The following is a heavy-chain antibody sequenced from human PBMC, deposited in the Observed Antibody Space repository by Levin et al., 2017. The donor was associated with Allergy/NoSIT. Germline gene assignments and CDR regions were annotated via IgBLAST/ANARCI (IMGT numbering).Heavy chain of an antibody. V-gene: IGHV4-39*01. CDR2: IYYSGST. CDR3: ARTSSDYVVDY. Sequence: SETLSLTCTVSGGSISSSSYYWGWIRQPPGKGLEWIGSIYYSGSTYYNPSLKSRVTISVDTSKNQFSLKLSSVTAADTAVYYCARTSSDYVVDYWGQGTLVTVSS. J-gene: IGHJ4*02. CDR1: GGSISSSSYY. D-gene: IGHD4-17*01.